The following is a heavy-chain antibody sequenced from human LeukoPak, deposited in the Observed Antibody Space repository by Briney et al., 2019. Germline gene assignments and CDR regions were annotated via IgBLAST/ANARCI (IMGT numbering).Heavy chain of an antibody. CDR3: ARGVVVVAATHFDY. CDR1: GGSFSGYY. Sequence: PSETLSLTHALYGGSFSGYYWRWIRQPPATGLEGVGEINHSGSTNYNPTIKSRVAISVDTSKKQFFLMLSSVIAADAAVDYCARGVVVVAATHFDYWGQGTLVTVSS. CDR2: INHSGST. J-gene: IGHJ4*02. V-gene: IGHV4-34*01. D-gene: IGHD2-15*01.